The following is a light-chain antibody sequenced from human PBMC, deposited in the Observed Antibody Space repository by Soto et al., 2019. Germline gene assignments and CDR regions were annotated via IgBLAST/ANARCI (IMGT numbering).Light chain of an antibody. CDR3: QQYYSTPWT. CDR2: WAS. V-gene: IGKV4-1*01. J-gene: IGKJ1*01. CDR1: QSIFYSSNNKNY. Sequence: DIVMTQSPDSLAVSLGERATINCKSSQSIFYSSNNKNYLTWYQQKPGQPPKLLIYWASTRGSGVPDRFSGSGSGTDFTLTISSLQAEDVAVYYCQQYYSTPWTFGQGTKVDIK.